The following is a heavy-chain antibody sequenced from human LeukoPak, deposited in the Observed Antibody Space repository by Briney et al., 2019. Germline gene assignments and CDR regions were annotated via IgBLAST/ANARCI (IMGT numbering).Heavy chain of an antibody. D-gene: IGHD2-15*01. CDR1: GYTFTGYY. Sequence: ASVKVSCKASGYTFTGYYMHGVRQAPGQGLEWMGWINPNSGGTNYAQKFQGRVTMTRDTSISTAYMELSRLRSDDTAVYYCAREERILGYCSGGSCYPVNLVDYWGQGTLVTVSS. V-gene: IGHV1-2*02. CDR2: INPNSGGT. J-gene: IGHJ4*02. CDR3: AREERILGYCSGGSCYPVNLVDY.